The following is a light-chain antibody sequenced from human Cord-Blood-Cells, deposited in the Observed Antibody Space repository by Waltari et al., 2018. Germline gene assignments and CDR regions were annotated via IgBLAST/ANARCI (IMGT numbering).Light chain of an antibody. CDR3: QQSYSTPWT. V-gene: IGKV1-39*01. Sequence: IQMTQSPSSLSASVGDRVTITCRASQSISSYLNWYQQKPGKAPKLLSYSASSLQSGVPSRFSGSGSGTDFTLTISSLKPEDFATDYCQQSYSTPWTFGQGTKVEIK. CDR1: QSISSY. J-gene: IGKJ1*01. CDR2: SAS.